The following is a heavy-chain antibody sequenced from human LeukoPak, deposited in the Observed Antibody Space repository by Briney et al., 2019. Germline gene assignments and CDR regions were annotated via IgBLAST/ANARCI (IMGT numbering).Heavy chain of an antibody. CDR3: ARVGMDV. CDR1: GFSFTTHA. V-gene: IGHV3-48*01. CDR2: ISSSSSTV. J-gene: IGHJ6*04. Sequence: GGSLRLSCVASGFSFTTHAMGWVRQAPGKGLEWVSYISSSSSTVDYADSVKGRFTISRDNAKNSLYLQMNSLRAEDTAVYYCARVGMDVWGKGTTVTVSS.